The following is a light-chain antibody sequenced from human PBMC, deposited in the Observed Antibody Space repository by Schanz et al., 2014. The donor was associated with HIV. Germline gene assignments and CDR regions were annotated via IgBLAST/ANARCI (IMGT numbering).Light chain of an antibody. J-gene: IGLJ2*01. CDR1: NSNIGSNT. CDR3: QSYDNRLSVVV. V-gene: IGLV1-44*01. Sequence: QSVLTQPPSASGTPGQRVTISCSGSNSNIGSNTVNWYQQLPGTAPKLLIYSNNQRPSGVPDRFSGSKSGTSAALAISGLQAEDEADYYCQSYDNRLSVVVFGGGTKLTVL. CDR2: SNN.